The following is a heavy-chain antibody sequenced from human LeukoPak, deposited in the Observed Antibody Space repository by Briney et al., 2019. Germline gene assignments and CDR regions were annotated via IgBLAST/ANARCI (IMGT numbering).Heavy chain of an antibody. J-gene: IGHJ5*02. CDR3: ARDQGDHNWFDP. CDR1: GGSISSSSYY. V-gene: IGHV4-39*07. Sequence: SETLSLTCTVSGGSISSSSYYWGWIRQPPGKGLEWIGSIYYSGSTYYNPSLKSRVTIPVDTSKNQFSLKLSSVTAADTAVYYCARDQGDHNWFDPWGQGTLVTVSS. CDR2: IYYSGST.